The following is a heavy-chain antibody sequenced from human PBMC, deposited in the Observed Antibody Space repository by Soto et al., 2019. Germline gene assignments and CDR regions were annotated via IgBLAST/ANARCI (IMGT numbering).Heavy chain of an antibody. D-gene: IGHD1-26*01. CDR1: GFSFSDYV. CDR2: MWYHGRDK. J-gene: IGHJ4*02. Sequence: QVRLVESGGGVVQPGRSLRLSCAASGFSFSDYVMHWVRQSPGEGLEWVTVMWYHGRDKFYAESVKGRFTITRDNFKNTLSLQRNSLRAEDTAVYYCARDAGGQSGNFIFDSWGQGALVTVSS. CDR3: ARDAGGQSGNFIFDS. V-gene: IGHV3-33*01.